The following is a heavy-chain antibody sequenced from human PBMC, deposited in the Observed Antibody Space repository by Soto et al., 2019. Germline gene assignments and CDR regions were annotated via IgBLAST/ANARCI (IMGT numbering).Heavy chain of an antibody. J-gene: IGHJ3*02. CDR1: GGSLSNRDFF. CDR3: TRVGYCTGDYPRGGGFDI. V-gene: IGHV4-31*03. Sequence: QVQLLESGPGLVEPSQTLSLTCTVSGGSLSNRDFFWTWIRQQPAKGLEWIGYIYYTGSSYYNPSLSGRVSISLDTSRTQFSLNVNFVTAADTAVYYCTRVGYCTGDYPRGGGFDIWGQGTMVTVSS. CDR2: IYYTGSS. D-gene: IGHD2-8*02.